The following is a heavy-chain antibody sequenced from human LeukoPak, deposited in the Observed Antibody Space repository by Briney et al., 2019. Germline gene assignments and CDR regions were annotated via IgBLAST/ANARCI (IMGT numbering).Heavy chain of an antibody. CDR1: GFIVSSNY. J-gene: IGHJ4*02. CDR2: ISGGGVT. Sequence: GGSLRLSCAASGFIVSSNYMSWVRQAPGKGLEWVSVISGGGVTYYTDSVKGRFTISRDNSKNTLYLQMNSLRAEDTAVYYCARANYDILTGYYGETALFDYWGQGTLVTVSS. CDR3: ARANYDILTGYYGETALFDY. V-gene: IGHV3-53*01. D-gene: IGHD3-9*01.